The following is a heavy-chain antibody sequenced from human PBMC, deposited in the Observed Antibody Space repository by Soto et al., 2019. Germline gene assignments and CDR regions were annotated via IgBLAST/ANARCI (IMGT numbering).Heavy chain of an antibody. Sequence: PSETLSLTCTVSAGSISSGGYYWSWIRQNPGKGLEWIGYIYYSGSTYYNPSLKRRVTISVDTSKNQFSLKLSSVTAADTAVYYCARFYDHFYDFLLGGAFDIWGQGTMVTVSS. CDR2: IYYSGST. V-gene: IGHV4-31*03. D-gene: IGHD3-3*01. CDR3: ARFYDHFYDFLLGGAFDI. J-gene: IGHJ3*02. CDR1: AGSISSGGYY.